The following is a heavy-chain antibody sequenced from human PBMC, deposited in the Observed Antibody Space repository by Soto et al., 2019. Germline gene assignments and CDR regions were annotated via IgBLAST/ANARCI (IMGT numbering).Heavy chain of an antibody. J-gene: IGHJ4*02. CDR1: GGSFSGYI. CDR3: ARGLISGSHYSGGWYYFDS. CDR2: INHSGIA. Sequence: QVQLQQSGAGLLKPSETLSLTCDVYGGSFSGYIWTWIRQTPGKGLLWLGQINHSGIANYNPSLKSRVTISVHTSNSQFSLELNSVTAADTAVYYCARGLISGSHYSGGWYYFDSWGQGTQVTVSS. D-gene: IGHD1-26*01. V-gene: IGHV4-34*01.